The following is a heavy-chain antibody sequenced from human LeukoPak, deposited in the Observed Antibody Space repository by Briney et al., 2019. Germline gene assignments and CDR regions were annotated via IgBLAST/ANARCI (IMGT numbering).Heavy chain of an antibody. CDR2: IYYSGST. D-gene: IGHD2-21*02. CDR3: ARDFGDWRTDY. CDR1: GGSISSGDYY. Sequence: PSETLSLTCTVSGGSISSGDYYWSWIRQPPGKGLEWIGYIYYSGSTNYNPSLKSRVTISVDTSKNQFSLKLSSVTAADTAVYYCARDFGDWRTDYWGQGTLVTVSS. V-gene: IGHV4-61*08. J-gene: IGHJ4*02.